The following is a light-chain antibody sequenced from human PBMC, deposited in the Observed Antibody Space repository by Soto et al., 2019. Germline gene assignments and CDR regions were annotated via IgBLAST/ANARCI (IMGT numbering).Light chain of an antibody. V-gene: IGKV1-5*03. CDR3: QHNNWYPEA. CDR1: QTINSW. CDR2: KAS. Sequence: DIQMAQSPSTLFGSVGDRVSIICRASQTINSWLAWYQPEPGKASKLLIYKASTLKSGVPSLSGSRRAGAVSPPTSSILSHDDVVTDCYQHNNWYPEAFGQGTKVDIK. J-gene: IGKJ1*01.